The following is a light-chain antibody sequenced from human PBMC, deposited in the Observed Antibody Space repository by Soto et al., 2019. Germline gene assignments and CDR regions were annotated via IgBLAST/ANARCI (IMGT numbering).Light chain of an antibody. J-gene: IGLJ1*01. V-gene: IGLV2-23*01. CDR2: EGS. CDR3: CSYAGSSTLV. Sequence: QPVLTQPASVSGSPGQSITISCTGTSSDVGSYNLVSWYQQHPGKAPKLMIYEGSKRPSGVSNRFSGSKSGNTASLTISGLQAEVEADYYCCSYAGSSTLVFGTGTKVTVL. CDR1: SSDVGSYNL.